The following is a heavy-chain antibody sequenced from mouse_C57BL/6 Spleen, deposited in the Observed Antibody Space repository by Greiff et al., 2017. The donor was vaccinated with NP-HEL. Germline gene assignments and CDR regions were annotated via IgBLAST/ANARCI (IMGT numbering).Heavy chain of an antibody. CDR1: GFSFNTYA. V-gene: IGHV10-1*01. CDR3: VRGGYDEGFAY. Sequence: EVMLVESGGGLVQPKGSLKLSCAASGFSFNTYAMNWVRQAPGKGLEWVARIRSKSNNYATYYADSVKDRFTISRDDSESMLYLQMNNLKTEDTAMYYCVRGGYDEGFAYWGQGTLVTVSA. J-gene: IGHJ3*01. D-gene: IGHD2-2*01. CDR2: IRSKSNNYAT.